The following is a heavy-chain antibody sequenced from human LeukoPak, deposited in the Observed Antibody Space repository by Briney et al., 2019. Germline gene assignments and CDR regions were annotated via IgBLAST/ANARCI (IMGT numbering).Heavy chain of an antibody. J-gene: IGHJ5*02. CDR1: GFSFSSYW. Sequence: PGGSLRLSCAASGFSFSSYWMHWVRQAPGKGLEWVANINQDGSDKYYVDSVKGRFTISRDNAKKSLYLQMNSLRAEDTAVYYCARDDFSDVPRNWFDPWGQGTLVTVSS. CDR2: INQDGSDK. D-gene: IGHD3-3*01. V-gene: IGHV3-7*01. CDR3: ARDDFSDVPRNWFDP.